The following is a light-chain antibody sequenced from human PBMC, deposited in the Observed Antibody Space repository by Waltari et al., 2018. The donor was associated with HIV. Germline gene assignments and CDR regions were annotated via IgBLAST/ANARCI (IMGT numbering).Light chain of an antibody. V-gene: IGLV1-47*01. J-gene: IGLJ3*02. CDR3: AVWDNSLSAQV. CDR2: WNT. CDR1: RSNIGTHY. Sequence: QSVLTQSPSISGTPGQRVAISCSGSRSNIGTHYVYCYQQVPGTTPNLLIFWNTRRPSGVSDRFSGSVSGTSASLAISGLRSDDEANYYCAVWDNSLSAQVFGGGTTLTVL.